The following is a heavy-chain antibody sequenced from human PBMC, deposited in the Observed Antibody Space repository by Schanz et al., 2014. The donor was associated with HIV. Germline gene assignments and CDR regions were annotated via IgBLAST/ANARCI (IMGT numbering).Heavy chain of an antibody. CDR3: ARDVEHSSIGVPMDV. CDR1: GFTFGTKW. CDR2: ITPDGSVT. V-gene: IGHV3-74*01. D-gene: IGHD6-6*01. Sequence: EVQLVESGGGLIQPGESLRLSCVASGFTFGTKWMYWVRQGPGKGPPWVAYITPDGSVTYADSGKGRFTASRDNSKNTLYLQMNSLRAEDTAVYYCARDVEHSSIGVPMDVWGQGTTVAVSS. J-gene: IGHJ6*02.